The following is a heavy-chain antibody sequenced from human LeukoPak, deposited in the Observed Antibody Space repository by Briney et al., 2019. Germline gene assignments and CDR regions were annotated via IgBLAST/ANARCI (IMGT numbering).Heavy chain of an antibody. CDR1: GFTFSSYA. V-gene: IGHV3-23*01. Sequence: GGSLRLSCAASGFTFSSYAMSWVRQAPGKGLDWVSVISGSGGSTYYADPVKGRFTISRDNSKNTLYLQMNSLRAEDTAVYYCAKSAAGDFDYWGQGTLVTVSS. D-gene: IGHD6-13*01. J-gene: IGHJ4*02. CDR2: ISGSGGST. CDR3: AKSAAGDFDY.